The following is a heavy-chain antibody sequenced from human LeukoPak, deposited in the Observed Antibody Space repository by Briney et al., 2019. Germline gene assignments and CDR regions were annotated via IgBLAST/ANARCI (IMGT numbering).Heavy chain of an antibody. CDR3: ARTGSNSIYWYLNWFDP. D-gene: IGHD6-13*01. CDR2: INPNSGGT. J-gene: IGHJ5*02. CDR1: GYTFTCYY. V-gene: IGHV1-2*02. Sequence: ASVKVSCKASGYTFTCYYMHWVRQAPGQGLEWMGWINPNSGGTNYAQKFQGRVTMTRDTSISTAYMELSRLRSDDTAVYYCARTGSNSIYWYLNWFDPWGQGTLVTVSS.